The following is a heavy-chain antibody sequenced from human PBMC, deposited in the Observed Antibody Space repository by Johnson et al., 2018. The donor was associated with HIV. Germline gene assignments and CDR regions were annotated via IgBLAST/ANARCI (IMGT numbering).Heavy chain of an antibody. J-gene: IGHJ3*02. CDR1: GFTFSNAW. Sequence: VQLVESGGGLVQPGGSLRLSCAASGFTFSNAWMSWVRQAPGKGLEWVGRIKGKTEGGTTDYAESVKGSFTISRDDSKNTLYLQMNSLKTEDTAVYYCTTDLRVTTSLRAFDIWGQGTMVTVSS. CDR3: TTDLRVTTSLRAFDI. CDR2: IKGKTEGGTT. V-gene: IGHV3-15*01. D-gene: IGHD4-17*01.